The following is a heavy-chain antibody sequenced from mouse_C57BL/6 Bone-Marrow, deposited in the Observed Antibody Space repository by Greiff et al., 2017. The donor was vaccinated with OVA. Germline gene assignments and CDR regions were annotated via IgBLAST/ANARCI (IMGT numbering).Heavy chain of an antibody. J-gene: IGHJ4*01. V-gene: IGHV1-72*01. Sequence: QVQLQQPGAELVKPGASVKLSCKASGYTFTSYWMHWVKQRPGRGLEWIGRIDPNSGGTKYNEKFKSKATLTVDKPSITAYMQLSSLTSEDSAVYYCARSLITTVVAGNYYAMDYWGQGTSVTVSS. CDR1: GYTFTSYW. D-gene: IGHD1-1*01. CDR3: ARSLITTVVAGNYYAMDY. CDR2: IDPNSGGT.